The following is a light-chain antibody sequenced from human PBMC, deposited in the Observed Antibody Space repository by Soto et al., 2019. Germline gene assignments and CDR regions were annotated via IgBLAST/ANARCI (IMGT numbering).Light chain of an antibody. J-gene: IGKJ3*01. V-gene: IGKV4-1*01. Sequence: DIVMTQSPDSLAVSLGERATINCKSSQNVLHSSNNKNYLSWYQQKPGQPPKLLIYWASTRESGVPDRFSGSGSGTDFTLTISSLQAEDVAVYYCQQCYSSPYTFGPGTKVDIK. CDR3: QQCYSSPYT. CDR1: QNVLHSSNNKNY. CDR2: WAS.